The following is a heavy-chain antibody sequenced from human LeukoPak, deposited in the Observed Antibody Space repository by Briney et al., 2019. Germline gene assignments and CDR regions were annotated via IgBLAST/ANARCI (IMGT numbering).Heavy chain of an antibody. Sequence: PGGSLRLSCAASGFTFSDYYMSWIRQAPGKGLEWVSYISSSGSTIYYADSVKGRFTISRDNAKNSLYLQMNSLRAEDTAVYYCARETSEQWLADDAFDIWGQGTMVTVSS. CDR1: GFTFSDYY. V-gene: IGHV3-11*04. CDR3: ARETSEQWLADDAFDI. D-gene: IGHD6-19*01. J-gene: IGHJ3*02. CDR2: ISSSGSTI.